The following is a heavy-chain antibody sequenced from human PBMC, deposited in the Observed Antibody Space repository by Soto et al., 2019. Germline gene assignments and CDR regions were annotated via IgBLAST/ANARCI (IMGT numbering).Heavy chain of an antibody. D-gene: IGHD3-9*01. J-gene: IGHJ3*02. V-gene: IGHV4-34*01. CDR3: ARDLVRSAFDI. CDR2: INHSGST. Sequence: SETLSLTCAVYGGSFSGYYWSWIRQPPGKGLEWIGEINHSGSTNYNPSLKIRVTISVDTSKNQFSLKLSSVTAADTAVYYCARDLVRSAFDIRGQGTMVTVSS. CDR1: GGSFSGYY.